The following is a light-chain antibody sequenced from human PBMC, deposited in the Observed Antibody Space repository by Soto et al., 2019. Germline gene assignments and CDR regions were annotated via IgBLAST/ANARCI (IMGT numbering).Light chain of an antibody. CDR2: TVS. CDR3: MQRLEFPWT. CDR1: QSLFDGDYGNTY. Sequence: DIVMTQTPLFLPVTPGEPASISCRSSQSLFDGDYGNTYWDWYLQKPGQSPQLLIYTVSSRASGVPDRCSGSGSGPDFALKISKAESEDVGIYYGMQRLEFPWTLGPGTQVESK. J-gene: IGKJ1*01. V-gene: IGKV2-40*01.